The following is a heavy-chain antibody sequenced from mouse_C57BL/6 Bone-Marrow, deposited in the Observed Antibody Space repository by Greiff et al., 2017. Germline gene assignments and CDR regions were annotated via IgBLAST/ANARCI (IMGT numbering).Heavy chain of an antibody. J-gene: IGHJ3*01. CDR1: GYTFTSYW. CDR2: IDPSDSYT. CDR3: AFTAFAY. V-gene: IGHV1-69*01. Sequence: VQLQQSGAELVMPGASVKLSCKASGYTFTSYWMHWVKQRPGQGLEWIGEIDPSDSYTNYNQKFKGKSTLTVDKSSSTAYMQLSSLTSEDSAVYYCAFTAFAYWGQGTLVTVSA.